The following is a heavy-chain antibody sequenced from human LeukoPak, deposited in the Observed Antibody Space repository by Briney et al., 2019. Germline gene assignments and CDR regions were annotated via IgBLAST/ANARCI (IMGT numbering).Heavy chain of an antibody. V-gene: IGHV4-59*01. CDR3: AGAARDGDYYYYYYMDV. Sequence: SSETLSLTCTVSGGSISSYYWSWIRQPPGKGLEWIGYIYYSGSTNYNPSLKSRVTISVDTSKNQFSLKLSSVTAADTAVYYCAGAARDGDYYYYYYMDVWGKGTTVTVSS. CDR1: GGSISSYY. J-gene: IGHJ6*03. D-gene: IGHD4-17*01. CDR2: IYYSGST.